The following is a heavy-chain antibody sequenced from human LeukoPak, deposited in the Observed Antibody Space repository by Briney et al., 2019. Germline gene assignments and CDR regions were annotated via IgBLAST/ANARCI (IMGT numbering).Heavy chain of an antibody. CDR1: GFTFSSYA. J-gene: IGHJ4*02. CDR3: ARSARLGYCSSTSCSGSY. D-gene: IGHD2-2*01. CDR2: ISGSGGST. Sequence: GGSLRLSCAASGFTFSSYAMSWVRQAPGKGLEWVSAISGSGGSTYYADSVKGRFTISRDNSKNTLYLQMNSLRAEDTAVYYCARSARLGYCSSTSCSGSYWGQGTLVTVSS. V-gene: IGHV3-23*01.